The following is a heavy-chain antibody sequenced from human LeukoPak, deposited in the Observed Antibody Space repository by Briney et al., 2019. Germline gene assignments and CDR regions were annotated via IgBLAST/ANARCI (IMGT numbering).Heavy chain of an antibody. CDR3: VKTGPYYFDY. Sequence: TGGSLRLSCEASGFSFSSYGMGWVRQAPGKGLEWVSAIISGSGGTTFYADSVKGRFTISRDNSENTLYLQMNSLRAEDTAVYYCVKTGPYYFDYWGQGTLVTVSS. D-gene: IGHD7-27*01. CDR1: GFSFSSYG. J-gene: IGHJ4*02. V-gene: IGHV3-23*01. CDR2: IISGSGGTT.